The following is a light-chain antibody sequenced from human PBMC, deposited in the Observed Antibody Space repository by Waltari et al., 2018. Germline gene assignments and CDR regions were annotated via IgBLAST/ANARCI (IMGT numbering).Light chain of an antibody. Sequence: CKASKRVCSSSLAWYQQRPGQSPSLVIYRASRRATCLPYRFSGSGSGTDFSLTISRLEPEDFAVYYCQQHGTLPATFGQGTKVEIK. CDR3: QQHGTLPAT. V-gene: IGKV3-20*01. CDR1: KRVCSSS. J-gene: IGKJ1*01. CDR2: RAS.